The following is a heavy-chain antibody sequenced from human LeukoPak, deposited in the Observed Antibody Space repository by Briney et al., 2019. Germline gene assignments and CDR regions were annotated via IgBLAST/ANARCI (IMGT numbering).Heavy chain of an antibody. V-gene: IGHV3-21*01. CDR2: ISSSGSYK. CDR1: GFTFSTYS. D-gene: IGHD6-13*01. J-gene: IGHJ5*02. Sequence: PGGSLRLSCAASGFTFSTYSMTWVRQAPGKGLEWVSSISSSGSYKYYADSVKGRFAISRDSAKNSLYLQMNSLRADDTAVYYCARDRDSSSWFDHWGQGTLVTASS. CDR3: ARDRDSSSWFDH.